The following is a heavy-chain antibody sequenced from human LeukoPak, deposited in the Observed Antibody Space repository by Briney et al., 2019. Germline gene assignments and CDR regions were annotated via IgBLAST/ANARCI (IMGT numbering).Heavy chain of an antibody. J-gene: IGHJ4*02. CDR1: GFTFSSYA. CDR2: ISGSGGST. D-gene: IGHD5-18*01. Sequence: GGSLRLSCAASGFTFSSYAMSWVRQAPGKGLEWVSAISGSGGSTYYADSVKGRFTISRGNSKNTLYLQMNSLRAEDTAVYYCARHTAMVDFDYWGQGTLVTVSS. V-gene: IGHV3-23*01. CDR3: ARHTAMVDFDY.